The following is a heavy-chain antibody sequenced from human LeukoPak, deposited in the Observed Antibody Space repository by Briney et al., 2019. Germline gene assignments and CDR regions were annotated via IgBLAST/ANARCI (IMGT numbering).Heavy chain of an antibody. D-gene: IGHD2-2*01. CDR1: GGPISSSSYY. CDR2: IYYSGST. V-gene: IGHV4-39*07. Sequence: SETLSLTCTVSGGPISSSSYYWGWIRQPPGKGLEWIGSIYYSGSTYYNPSLKSRVTISVDTSKNQFSLKLSSVTAADTAVYYCARWKYQLLDAFDIWGQGTMVTVSS. J-gene: IGHJ3*02. CDR3: ARWKYQLLDAFDI.